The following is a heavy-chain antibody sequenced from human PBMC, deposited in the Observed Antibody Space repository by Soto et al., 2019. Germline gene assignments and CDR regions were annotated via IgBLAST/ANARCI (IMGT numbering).Heavy chain of an antibody. Sequence: ESLKISCKGAGYSFTSYWISWVRQMPGKGLEWMGRIDPSDSYTNYSPSFQGHVTISADKPISTAYLQWSSLKASDTAMYYCARHNLYYDFWSGYEDYWGQGTLVTVSS. J-gene: IGHJ4*02. D-gene: IGHD3-3*01. CDR1: GYSFTSYW. V-gene: IGHV5-10-1*01. CDR2: IDPSDSYT. CDR3: ARHNLYYDFWSGYEDY.